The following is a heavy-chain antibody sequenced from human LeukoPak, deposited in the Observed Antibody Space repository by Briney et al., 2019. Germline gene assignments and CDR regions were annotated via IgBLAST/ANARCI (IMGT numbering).Heavy chain of an antibody. V-gene: IGHV3-30*18. J-gene: IGHJ6*02. D-gene: IGHD3-10*01. CDR2: ISYDGSNK. CDR3: AKGVLWFGEVSYGMDV. CDR1: GFTFSSYG. Sequence: RAGGSLRLSCAASGFTFSSYGMHWVRQAPGKGLEWVAVISYDGSNKYYADSVKGRFTISRDNSKNTLYLQMNSLRAEDTAVYYCAKGVLWFGEVSYGMDVWGQGTTVTVSS.